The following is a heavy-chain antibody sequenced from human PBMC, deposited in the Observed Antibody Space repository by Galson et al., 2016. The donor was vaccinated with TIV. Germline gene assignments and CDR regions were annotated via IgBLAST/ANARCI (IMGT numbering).Heavy chain of an antibody. CDR1: GDSVSSNSAA. Sequence: CAISGDSVSSNSAAWNWLRQSPSRGLEWLGRTFYRSKWYNDYAPSVKSRITINPDTSKNQFSLQLTSVTPEDAAVYYCARGAPSVFGVIMTLDYWGQGTLVIVSS. D-gene: IGHD3-3*01. CDR2: TFYRSKWYN. V-gene: IGHV6-1*01. CDR3: ARGAPSVFGVIMTLDY. J-gene: IGHJ4*02.